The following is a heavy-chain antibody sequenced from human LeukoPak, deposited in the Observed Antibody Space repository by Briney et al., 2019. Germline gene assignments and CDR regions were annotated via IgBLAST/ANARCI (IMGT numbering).Heavy chain of an antibody. V-gene: IGHV3-23*01. Sequence: GGALRLSCAASGVIFSDYYMNWIRQAPGKGLEWVSAISGSGGSTYYADSVKGRFTISRDNSKNTLYLQMNSLRAEDTAVYYCARVRRDDFWSGYSYGFDIWGQGTMVTVSS. J-gene: IGHJ3*02. CDR1: GVIFSDYY. D-gene: IGHD3-3*01. CDR2: ISGSGGST. CDR3: ARVRRDDFWSGYSYGFDI.